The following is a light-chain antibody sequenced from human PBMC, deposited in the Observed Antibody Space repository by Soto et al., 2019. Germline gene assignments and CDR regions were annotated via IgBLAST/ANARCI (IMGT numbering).Light chain of an antibody. V-gene: IGKV3-20*01. CDR1: QSVDSKY. J-gene: IGKJ2*01. CDR2: GAS. CDR3: QQYGRSRYT. Sequence: ENVLTQSPGTLSLSPGEGATLSCRASQSVDSKYLAWYQQKPGQAPRLLIYGASSRATGIPDRFSGGGSVTDFTLTISRLEPEDFAVYFCQQYGRSRYTFGQGTKLEIK.